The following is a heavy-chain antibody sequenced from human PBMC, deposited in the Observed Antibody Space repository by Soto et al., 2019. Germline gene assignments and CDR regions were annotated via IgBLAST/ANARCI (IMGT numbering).Heavy chain of an antibody. J-gene: IGHJ4*02. CDR2: LSSDGFGA. Sequence: GGSLRLTCAASGFSLSPYWMHWVRQVPGRGLEWVARLSSDGFGAAYADSVKGRFFISRDIARNTLSLQMNSLRADDTAVYYCARDLGGPDYWGRGTSVTVSS. D-gene: IGHD3-16*01. CDR1: GFSLSPYW. CDR3: ARDLGGPDY. V-gene: IGHV3-74*03.